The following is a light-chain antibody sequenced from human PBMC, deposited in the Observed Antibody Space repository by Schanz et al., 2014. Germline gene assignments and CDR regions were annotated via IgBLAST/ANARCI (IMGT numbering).Light chain of an antibody. J-gene: IGLJ2*01. V-gene: IGLV3-1*01. Sequence: SSELTQPPSVSVSPGQTASIPCSGDDLGDKYASWYQQQPGQSPVLVISQDSKRPSGIPERFSGSNSGNTATLTISGTQAMDEADYYCQAWDSSSVVFGGGTKLTVL. CDR1: DLGDKY. CDR3: QAWDSSSVV. CDR2: QDS.